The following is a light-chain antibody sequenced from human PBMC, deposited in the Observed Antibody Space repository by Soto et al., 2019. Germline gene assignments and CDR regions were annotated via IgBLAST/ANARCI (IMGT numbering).Light chain of an antibody. J-gene: IGLJ2*01. CDR1: SSNIGSNS. CDR3: AAWDDSLSAHVV. Sequence: QSVLTQPPSASGTPGQRVTISCSGSSSNIGSNSVYWYQQLPGTAPKLLIYSNNQRPSGVPDRFSGSKSGTSASLAISGLRSEDEADYYCAAWDDSLSAHVVFGGGTKVTVL. CDR2: SNN. V-gene: IGLV1-47*02.